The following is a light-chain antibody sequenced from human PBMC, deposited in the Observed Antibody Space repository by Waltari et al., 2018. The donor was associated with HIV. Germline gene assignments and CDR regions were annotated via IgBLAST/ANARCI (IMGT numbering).Light chain of an antibody. CDR1: SIAVGGYNY. CDR2: DFS. Sequence: QSPLPQPASVSGSPGQPITFSCPGTSIAVGGYNYFSCYQQHPGKVPKLMIYDFSIRPSGVYNRFSGSKSGNTASLTISGLQAEDEADYYCTSYTSNNTVIFGGGTKLTVL. J-gene: IGLJ2*01. V-gene: IGLV2-14*03. CDR3: TSYTSNNTVI.